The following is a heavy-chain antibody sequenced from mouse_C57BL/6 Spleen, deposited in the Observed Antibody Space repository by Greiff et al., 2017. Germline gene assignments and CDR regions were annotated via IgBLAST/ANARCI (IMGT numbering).Heavy chain of an antibody. CDR3: ARVRPMDY. J-gene: IGHJ4*01. Sequence: DVKLVESGGGLVKPGGSLKLSCAASGFTFSSYAMSWVRQTPEKRLEWVATISDGGSYTYYPDNVKGRFTISRDNAKNNLYLQMSNLKSEDTAMYYCARVRPMDYWGQGTSLTVSS. CDR1: GFTFSSYA. CDR2: ISDGGSYT. V-gene: IGHV5-4*03.